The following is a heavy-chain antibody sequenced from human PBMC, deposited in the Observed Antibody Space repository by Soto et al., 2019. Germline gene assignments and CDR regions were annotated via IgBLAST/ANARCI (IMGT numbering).Heavy chain of an antibody. D-gene: IGHD2-21*01. CDR1: VFTFIAYT. CDR3: ARDCLIYYYYGMDV. CDR2: ISGSSTNI. J-gene: IGHJ6*02. V-gene: IGHV3-21*01. Sequence: WGSRRLCCSASVFTFIAYTMNWFRQAPGNGLEWVSSISGSSTNIYYADSVKGRFTISRDNSKNTLYLQMNSLRAEDTAVYYCARDCLIYYYYGMDVWGQGTTVTVSS.